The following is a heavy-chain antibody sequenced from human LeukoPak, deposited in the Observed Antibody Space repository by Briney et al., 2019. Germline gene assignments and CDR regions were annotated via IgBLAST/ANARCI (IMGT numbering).Heavy chain of an antibody. CDR3: VVSPNLDFFDY. V-gene: IGHV4-4*09. CDR2: IYGSGRT. Sequence: SETLPLTCTVSGVSINSHYLNWIRQPPGKGLEWIGYIYGSGRTNYNPSLKSRVTMSVDTSKSQFSLNLNSLTAADTAVYYCVVSPNLDFFDYWGQGPLVTVSS. J-gene: IGHJ4*02. CDR1: GVSINSHY.